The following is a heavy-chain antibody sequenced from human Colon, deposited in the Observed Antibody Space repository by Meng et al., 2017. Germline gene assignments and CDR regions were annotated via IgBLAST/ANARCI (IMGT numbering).Heavy chain of an antibody. Sequence: QGALQESGPGLGKPSGTLSLTCTVAGGSITSSDWWSWVRQTPGKGLEWIGETYQNGRPNYNPSLKSRVTISVDKSKNQFSLNMTSVTAADTAVYYCAREVVVAGTRNWLDPWGQGILVTVSS. V-gene: IGHV4-4*02. CDR1: GGSITSSDW. J-gene: IGHJ5*02. CDR3: AREVVVAGTRNWLDP. D-gene: IGHD6-19*01. CDR2: TYQNGRP.